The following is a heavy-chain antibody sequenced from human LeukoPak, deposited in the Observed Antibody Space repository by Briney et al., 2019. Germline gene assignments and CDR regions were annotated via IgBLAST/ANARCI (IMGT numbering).Heavy chain of an antibody. V-gene: IGHV4-59*11. CDR2: IYYSGST. CDR1: GGSISSHY. CDR3: ARGSLIAAWNWFDP. J-gene: IGHJ5*02. D-gene: IGHD6-6*01. Sequence: SETLSLTCTVSGGSISSHYWSWIRQPAGKGLEWIGYIYYSGSTNYNPSLKSRVTISVDTSKNQFSLKLSSVTAADTAVYYCARGSLIAAWNWFDPWGQGTLVTVSS.